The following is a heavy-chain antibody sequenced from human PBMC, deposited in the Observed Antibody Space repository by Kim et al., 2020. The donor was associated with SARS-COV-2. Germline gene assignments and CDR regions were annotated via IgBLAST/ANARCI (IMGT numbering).Heavy chain of an antibody. J-gene: IGHJ4*02. CDR3: ARLSVAGMADY. Sequence: SETLSLTCTVSGGSISSYYWSWIRQPPGKGLEWIGYIYYSGSTNYNPSLKSRVTISVDTSKNQFSLKLSSVTAADTAVYYCARLSVAGMADYWGQGTLAT. V-gene: IGHV4-59*08. D-gene: IGHD6-19*01. CDR1: GGSISSYY. CDR2: IYYSGST.